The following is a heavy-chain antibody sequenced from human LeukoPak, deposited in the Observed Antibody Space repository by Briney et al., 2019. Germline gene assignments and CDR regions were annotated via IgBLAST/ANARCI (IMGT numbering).Heavy chain of an antibody. V-gene: IGHV4-38-2*02. D-gene: IGHD6-19*01. CDR3: ARDSSGWYSGAFDI. CDR2: IYHSGST. CDR1: GYSISSGYY. J-gene: IGHJ3*02. Sequence: SETLSLTCTVSGYSISSGYYRGWIRQPPGKGLEWIGSIYHSGSTYYNPSLKSRVTISVDTSKNQFSLKLSSVTAADTAVYYCARDSSGWYSGAFDIWGQGTMVTVSS.